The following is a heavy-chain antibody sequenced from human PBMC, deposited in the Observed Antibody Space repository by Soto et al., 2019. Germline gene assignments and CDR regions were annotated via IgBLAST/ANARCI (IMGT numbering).Heavy chain of an antibody. V-gene: IGHV1-69*13. J-gene: IGHJ4*02. CDR1: GRTFSSYA. D-gene: IGHD3-22*01. CDR3: ARGSQYYYDSSGYYSW. CDR2: IIPIFGTA. Sequence: SVKVSCKASGRTFSSYAISWVRQAPGQGLEWMGGIIPIFGTANYAQKFQGRVTITADESTSTAYMELSSLRSEDTAVYYCARGSQYYYDSSGYYSWWGQGALVTVSS.